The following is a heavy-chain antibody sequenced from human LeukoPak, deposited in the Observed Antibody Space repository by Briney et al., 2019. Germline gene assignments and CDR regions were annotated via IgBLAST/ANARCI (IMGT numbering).Heavy chain of an antibody. J-gene: IGHJ4*02. CDR3: ARDSSPQMAGIYDY. CDR2: THISGST. Sequence: SETLSLTCSVSGGSISTHSWHWIRQSAGKGLEWIGRTHISGSTNKNPSLKSRVTMSLDTSKNQFSLRLSSVTAADTAVYYCARDSSPQMAGIYDYWGQGALVTVSS. V-gene: IGHV4-4*07. CDR1: GGSISTHS. D-gene: IGHD5-24*01.